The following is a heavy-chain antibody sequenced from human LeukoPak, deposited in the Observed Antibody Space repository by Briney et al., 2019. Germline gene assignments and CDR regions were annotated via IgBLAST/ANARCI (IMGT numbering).Heavy chain of an antibody. Sequence: GSVKVSCKASGYTFTSYGISWVRQAPGQGLEWMGWISAYNGNTNYAQKLQGRVTMTTDTSTSTAYMELSSLRSDDTAVYYCARDRSSSWPWGPDAFDIWGQGTMVTVSS. CDR3: ARDRSSSWPWGPDAFDI. D-gene: IGHD6-13*01. CDR2: ISAYNGNT. J-gene: IGHJ3*02. CDR1: GYTFTSYG. V-gene: IGHV1-18*01.